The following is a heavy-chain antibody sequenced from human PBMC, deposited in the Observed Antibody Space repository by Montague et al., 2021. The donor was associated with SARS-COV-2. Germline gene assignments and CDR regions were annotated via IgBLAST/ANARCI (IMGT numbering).Heavy chain of an antibody. Sequence: SETLPLTCAVHGGSFSTYSWNWIRQPPGKGLEWIGEINHGGSTKYSPSLKSRLTISADTSKNQFSLKLTSVAAADTAVYYCARLRDGVVPSPILGVGPYYSYYYMDVWGRGTTVTVSS. CDR2: INHGGST. J-gene: IGHJ6*03. D-gene: IGHD3-10*01. CDR3: ARLRDGVVPSPILGVGPYYSYYYMDV. V-gene: IGHV4-34*01. CDR1: GGSFSTYS.